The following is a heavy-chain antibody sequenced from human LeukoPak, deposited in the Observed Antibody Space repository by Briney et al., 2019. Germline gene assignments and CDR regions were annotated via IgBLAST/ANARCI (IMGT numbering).Heavy chain of an antibody. J-gene: IGHJ4*02. D-gene: IGHD4-23*01. CDR3: ARVGTTVVPGGFDY. CDR1: GGSISSGYY. V-gene: IGHV4-38-2*02. Sequence: SETLSLTCTVSGGSISSGYYWGWIRQPPGKGLEWIGSIYHSGSTYYNPSLKSRVTISVDTSKNQFSLKLSSVTAADTAVYYCARVGTTVVPGGFDYWGQGTLVTVSS. CDR2: IYHSGST.